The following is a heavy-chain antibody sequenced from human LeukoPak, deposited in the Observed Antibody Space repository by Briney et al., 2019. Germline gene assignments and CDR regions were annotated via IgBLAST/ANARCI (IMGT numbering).Heavy chain of an antibody. CDR2: ISSSGSTI. V-gene: IGHV3-11*01. J-gene: IGHJ5*02. Sequence: PGGSLRPSCAASGFTFSDYYMSWIRQAPGKGLEWVSYISSSGSTIYYADSVKGRFTISRDNAKNSLYLQMNSLRAEDTAVYYCARDSAAYYDILTGYGDKGWFDPWGQGTLVTVSS. D-gene: IGHD3-9*01. CDR1: GFTFSDYY. CDR3: ARDSAAYYDILTGYGDKGWFDP.